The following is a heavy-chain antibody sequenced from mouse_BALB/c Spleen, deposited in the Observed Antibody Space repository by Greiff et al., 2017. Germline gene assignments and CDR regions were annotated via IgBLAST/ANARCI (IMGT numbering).Heavy chain of an antibody. CDR3: ARWGYYGVYYAMDY. V-gene: IGHV5-17*02. D-gene: IGHD1-1*01. J-gene: IGHJ4*01. CDR2: ISSGSSTI. Sequence: EVHLVESGGGLVQPGGSRKLSCAASGFTFSSFGMHWVRQAPEKGLEWVAYISSGSSTIYYADTVKGRFTISRDNPKNTLFLQMTSLRSEDTAMYYCARWGYYGVYYAMDYWGQGTSVTVSS. CDR1: GFTFSSFG.